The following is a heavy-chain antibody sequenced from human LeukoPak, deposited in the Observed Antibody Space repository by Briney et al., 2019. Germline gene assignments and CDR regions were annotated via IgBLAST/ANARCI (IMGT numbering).Heavy chain of an antibody. CDR2: IYHSGST. J-gene: IGHJ4*02. CDR3: ARRKKEAMVLSY. V-gene: IGHV4-38-2*02. D-gene: IGHD5-18*01. CDR1: GYSISSGYY. Sequence: PSETLSLTCTVSGYSISSGYYWGWIRQPPGKGLEWIGSIYHSGSTYYNPSLKSRVTISVDTSKNQFSLKLSSVTAADTAVYYCARRKKEAMVLSYWGQGTLVTVSS.